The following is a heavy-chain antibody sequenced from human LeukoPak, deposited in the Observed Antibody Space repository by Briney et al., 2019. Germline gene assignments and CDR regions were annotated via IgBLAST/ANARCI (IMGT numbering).Heavy chain of an antibody. CDR3: ARAGSGRYYYYMDV. CDR1: GYTFAIYG. V-gene: IGHV1-18*04. Sequence: ASVKVSCKASGYTFAIYGISWVRQAPGQGLEWMGWISSDNGYTNYAQKFQGRVTMTTDTSTNTAYMELRSLRSDDTAVYYCARAGSGRYYYYMDVRGKGTTVTVSS. CDR2: ISSDNGYT. D-gene: IGHD3-10*01. J-gene: IGHJ6*03.